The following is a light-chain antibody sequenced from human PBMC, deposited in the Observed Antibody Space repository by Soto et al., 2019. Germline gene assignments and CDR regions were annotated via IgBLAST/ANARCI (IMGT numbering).Light chain of an antibody. CDR1: QSISNS. CDR2: GAS. V-gene: IGKV1-39*01. J-gene: IGKJ5*01. CDR3: QRSYNIPPIT. Sequence: IQMTQSPSYLSASVGDRVTITCRASQSISNSLNWYQQKPGKPPKVLIYGASTLQGGVPSRFSGGGSGTEFTLTISSLQPEDFATYYCQRSYNIPPITFGQGTRLEIK.